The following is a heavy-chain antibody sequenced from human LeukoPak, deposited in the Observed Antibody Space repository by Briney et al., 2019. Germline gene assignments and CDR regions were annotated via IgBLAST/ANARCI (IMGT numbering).Heavy chain of an antibody. Sequence: PGRSLRLPCAASGFTFSSYGMHWARQAPGKGLEWVAVIWYDGSNKYYADSVKGRFTISRDNSKNTLYLQMNSLRAEDTAVYYCARADYQLLSPSYNWFDPWGQGTLVTVSS. J-gene: IGHJ5*02. D-gene: IGHD2-2*01. V-gene: IGHV3-33*01. CDR1: GFTFSSYG. CDR2: IWYDGSNK. CDR3: ARADYQLLSPSYNWFDP.